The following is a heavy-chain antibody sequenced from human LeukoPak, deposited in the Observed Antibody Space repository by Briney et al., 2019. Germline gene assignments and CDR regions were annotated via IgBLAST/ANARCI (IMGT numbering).Heavy chain of an antibody. V-gene: IGHV4-4*02. J-gene: IGHJ3*02. CDR2: IYHSGST. CDR1: GGSISSSNW. Sequence: SENLSLTCAVSGGSISSSNWWSWVRQPPGKGLEWIGEIYHSGSTNYNPSLKSRVTISVDKSKNQFSLKLSSVTAADTAVYYCATLKLVHDAFDIWGQGTMVTVSS. D-gene: IGHD6-13*01. CDR3: ATLKLVHDAFDI.